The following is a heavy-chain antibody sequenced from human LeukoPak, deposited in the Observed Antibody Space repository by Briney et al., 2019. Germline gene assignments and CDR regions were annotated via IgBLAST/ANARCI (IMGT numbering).Heavy chain of an antibody. D-gene: IGHD6-19*01. J-gene: IGHJ4*02. CDR1: GFTFDNYA. V-gene: IGHV3-9*01. CDR3: ATTPPAIAVAGNGQFDN. CDR2: ITWNSDAI. Sequence: PGRSLRLSCAASGFTFDNYAMHWVRQAPGKGLEWVSGITWNSDAIGYADSVKGRFTISGDNARNSLYLQMSSLRVEDTAFYYCATTPPAIAVAGNGQFDNWGQGTLVTVSS.